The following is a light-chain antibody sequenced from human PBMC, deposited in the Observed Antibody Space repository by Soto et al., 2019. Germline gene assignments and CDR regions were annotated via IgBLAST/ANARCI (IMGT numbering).Light chain of an antibody. Sequence: IQMTQSPSSLSASVGDRVTITCRASQGIRNDLGCYQQKPGKAPKLLIYAASSLQSGVPSRFSGSGSGTEFTLTISNLQPHDFATYYCQQYENYWTFGQGTKVDI. CDR3: QQYENYWT. CDR2: AAS. J-gene: IGKJ1*01. CDR1: QGIRND. V-gene: IGKV1-6*01.